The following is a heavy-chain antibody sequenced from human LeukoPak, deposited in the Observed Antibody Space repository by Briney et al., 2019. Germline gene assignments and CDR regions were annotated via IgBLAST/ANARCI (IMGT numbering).Heavy chain of an antibody. CDR1: RYTFTTYL. Sequence: GASVQVSFKASRYTFTTYLINWVRQATGQGLAWMGWMNPNGGNTGYAQKFQGRATMNRNTPISTAAMALSGLRSEDTAVYYCARGPNKSDGGNSGSAWFDPWGQGTLVTVSS. CDR3: ARGPNKSDGGNSGSAWFDP. CDR2: MNPNGGNT. V-gene: IGHV1-8*01. J-gene: IGHJ5*02. D-gene: IGHD4-23*01.